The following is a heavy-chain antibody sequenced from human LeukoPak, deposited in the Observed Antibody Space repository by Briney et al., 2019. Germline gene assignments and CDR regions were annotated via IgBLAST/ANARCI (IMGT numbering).Heavy chain of an antibody. J-gene: IGHJ5*02. Sequence: SGTLSLTCTVSGGSISGRSYYWGWIRQPPGKGLEWIGRNYYSGSTYYNPSLKSRVTISVDTSKNQFSLNVFSVTAADTAVYYCARGRYCSDSNCYGNWFDPWGQGTLVTVSS. V-gene: IGHV4-39*01. CDR1: GGSISGRSYY. D-gene: IGHD2-2*01. CDR2: NYYSGST. CDR3: ARGRYCSDSNCYGNWFDP.